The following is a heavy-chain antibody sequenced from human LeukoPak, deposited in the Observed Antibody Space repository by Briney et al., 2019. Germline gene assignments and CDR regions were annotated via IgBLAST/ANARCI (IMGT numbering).Heavy chain of an antibody. CDR2: ITPGGGT. Sequence: ASVKVSCKASGYTFTSYAMHWVRQAPGQGLEWMGWITPGGGTNFPQKFQGRVAITWDTSITTAYMDLSRLTSDDTAVYYCATESPGIAVAGSLDYWGQGTLVTVPS. V-gene: IGHV1-2*02. J-gene: IGHJ4*02. CDR1: GYTFTSYA. D-gene: IGHD6-19*01. CDR3: ATESPGIAVAGSLDY.